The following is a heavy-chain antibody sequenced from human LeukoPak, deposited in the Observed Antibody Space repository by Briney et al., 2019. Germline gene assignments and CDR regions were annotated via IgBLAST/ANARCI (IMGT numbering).Heavy chain of an antibody. CDR2: INHSGGT. V-gene: IGHV4-34*01. Sequence: KPSETLSLTCAVYAYPLTNHYWIWIRQPPGKGLEWIGEINHSGGTNYNPSLKSRVTISVDTSKNQFSLKLSSVTAADTAVYYCARAMVRGVKSNWFDPWGQGTLVTVSS. D-gene: IGHD3-10*01. CDR1: AYPLTNHY. CDR3: ARAMVRGVKSNWFDP. J-gene: IGHJ5*02.